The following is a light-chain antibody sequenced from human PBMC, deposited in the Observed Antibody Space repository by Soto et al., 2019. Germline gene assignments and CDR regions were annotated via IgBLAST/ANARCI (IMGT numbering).Light chain of an antibody. CDR2: EVS. CDR3: YSYAGSSTHV. V-gene: IGLV2-23*02. J-gene: IGLJ1*01. CDR1: SSDVGSSNL. Sequence: QSALTQPASVSGSPGQSITFSCTGTSSDVGSSNLVSWYQQHPGKAPKLLIYEVSKRPSGVSNRFSGSKSGNTASLTISGLQAEDEADYYCYSYAGSSTHVFGTGTKVTVL.